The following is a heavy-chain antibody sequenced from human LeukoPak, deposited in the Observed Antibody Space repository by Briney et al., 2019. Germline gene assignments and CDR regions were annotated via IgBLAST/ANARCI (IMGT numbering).Heavy chain of an antibody. D-gene: IGHD2-21*01. Sequence: SETLSLTCIVPGGSINSYYWSWVRQPPGKGLEWVAHIDNSGNTNYNPSLKSRVTISVDTSRNEFSLKVTYVTAADTAVYYCARHLAARLGGARFSDYWGQGTLVTVSS. CDR1: GGSINSYY. J-gene: IGHJ4*02. CDR2: IDNSGNT. CDR3: ARHLAARLGGARFSDY. V-gene: IGHV4-59*08.